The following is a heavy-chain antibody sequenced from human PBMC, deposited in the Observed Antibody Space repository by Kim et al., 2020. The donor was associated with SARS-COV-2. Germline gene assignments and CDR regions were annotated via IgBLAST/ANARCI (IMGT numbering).Heavy chain of an antibody. Sequence: GGSLRLSCAASGFTFSSYDMHWVRQATGKGLEWVSAIGTAGDTYYPGSVKGRFTISRENAKNSLYLQMNSLRAGDTAVYYCARASDGYDFYAFDIWGQGTMVTVSS. V-gene: IGHV3-13*01. CDR1: GFTFSSYD. J-gene: IGHJ3*02. CDR2: IGTAGDT. D-gene: IGHD5-12*01. CDR3: ARASDGYDFYAFDI.